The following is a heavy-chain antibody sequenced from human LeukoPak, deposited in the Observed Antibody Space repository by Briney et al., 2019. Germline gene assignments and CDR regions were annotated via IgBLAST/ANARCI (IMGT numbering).Heavy chain of an antibody. CDR2: IYNSGST. Sequence: SETLSLTCTVSGGSLSSGNSYWGWLRQPPGKGLEWIGYIYNSGSTKYNPSVKSRITISVDTSKNQFSLKLNSVTAADTAVYYCARDYYETRGYYHGAFDIWGQGTMVTVSS. CDR3: ARDYYETRGYYHGAFDI. J-gene: IGHJ3*02. D-gene: IGHD3-22*01. CDR1: GGSLSSGNSY. V-gene: IGHV4-61*01.